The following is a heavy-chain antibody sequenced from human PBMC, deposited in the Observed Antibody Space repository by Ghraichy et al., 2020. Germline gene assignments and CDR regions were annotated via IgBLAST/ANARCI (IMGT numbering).Heavy chain of an antibody. J-gene: IGHJ4*02. V-gene: IGHV3-64D*06. D-gene: IGHD3-3*01. CDR2: ISANVGNT. CDR1: GFTFSNYA. CDR3: VKVGRDFWSGYYSGKIFDY. Sequence: GESLNISCSASGFTFSNYAMQWVRQTPGKGLEDVSAISANVGNTYYIGSVKGRFTVSRDNSKSTLYLQMSRLRAEDTAVYYCVKVGRDFWSGYYSGKIFDYWGQGTLVSVSS.